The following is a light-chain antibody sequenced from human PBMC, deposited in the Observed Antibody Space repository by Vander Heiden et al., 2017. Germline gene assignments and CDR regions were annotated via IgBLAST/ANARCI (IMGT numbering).Light chain of an antibody. CDR1: QSISAW. Sequence: DIQMTQSPSTLSASVGDRVTITCRASQSISAWVAWYQQKPGKAPKVLIYKASTLKSGVPSRFSGSGFGTEFTLTIRSLQPDDFATYYCQQFGSYLWTFGQGTKVEFK. CDR3: QQFGSYLWT. V-gene: IGKV1-5*03. CDR2: KAS. J-gene: IGKJ1*01.